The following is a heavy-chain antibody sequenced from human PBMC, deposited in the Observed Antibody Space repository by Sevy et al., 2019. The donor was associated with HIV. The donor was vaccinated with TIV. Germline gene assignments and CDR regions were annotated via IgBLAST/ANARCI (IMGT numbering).Heavy chain of an antibody. CDR1: GYTFTSYG. Sequence: ASVKVSCKASGYTFTSYGMSWVRQAPGQGLEWMGWISAYNGNTKYAQKVQGRVTMTTDTSASTTYMELRSLRSDDTAVYYCARAPFAITFGGVIAPFDYWGQGALVTVSS. V-gene: IGHV1-18*01. J-gene: IGHJ4*02. CDR3: ARAPFAITFGGVIAPFDY. D-gene: IGHD3-16*02. CDR2: ISAYNGNT.